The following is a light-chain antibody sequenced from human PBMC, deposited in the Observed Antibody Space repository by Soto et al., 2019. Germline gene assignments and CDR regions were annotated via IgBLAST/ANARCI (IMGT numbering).Light chain of an antibody. J-gene: IGLJ3*02. CDR3: AAWDGGLNGWV. CDR1: SSNIGSNP. Sequence: QSVLTQPPSASGTPGQRVTISCSGSSSNIGSNPVNWYQQLPGTAPKLLIYSNNQRPSGVPDRFSGSKSGTSASLAISGLQSEDEANYYCAAWDGGLNGWVFGGGTKLTVL. CDR2: SNN. V-gene: IGLV1-44*01.